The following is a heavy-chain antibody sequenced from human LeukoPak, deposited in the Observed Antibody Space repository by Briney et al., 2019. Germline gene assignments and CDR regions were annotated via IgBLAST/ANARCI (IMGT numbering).Heavy chain of an antibody. V-gene: IGHV3-53*01. CDR1: GFTVSGNS. Sequence: GGSLRLSCAASGFTVSGNSMSWVRQAPGKGLEWVSVIYSGGSTYYADSVKGRFTISRDTSKNTLYLQMNSLRAEDTALYYCARAPTSSWYDYWGQGTLVTVSS. CDR2: IYSGGST. CDR3: ARAPTSSWYDY. J-gene: IGHJ4*02. D-gene: IGHD6-13*01.